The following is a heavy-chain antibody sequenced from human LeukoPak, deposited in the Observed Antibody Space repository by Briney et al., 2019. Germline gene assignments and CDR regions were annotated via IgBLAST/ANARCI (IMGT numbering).Heavy chain of an antibody. CDR1: GFTFSNYA. J-gene: IGHJ4*02. V-gene: IGHV3-30*18. CDR3: AKDRYSSGWYSDFDY. D-gene: IGHD6-19*01. CDR2: ISDDGSNK. Sequence: GGSLRLSWAAAGFTFSNYAMHWVRQAPGKGLEWVAVISDDGSNKYYGDSVKGRFTISRDNSKNTVYLQMNRLRAEDTAVYYCAKDRYSSGWYSDFDYWGQGTLVTVSS.